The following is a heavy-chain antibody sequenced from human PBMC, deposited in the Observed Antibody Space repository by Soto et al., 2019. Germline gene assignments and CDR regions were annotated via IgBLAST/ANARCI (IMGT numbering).Heavy chain of an antibody. CDR2: IYAGDSDT. D-gene: IGHD2-2*01. CDR3: ARLPLGYCISTSCYGYYYYGMDV. J-gene: IGHJ6*02. Sequence: GESLKISCKGSGYKFTNYWIAWVRQMPGKGLEWVGIIYAGDSDTRYSPSFQGQVTISADKSINTAYLQWSSLKASDTAMYYCARLPLGYCISTSCYGYYYYGMDVWGQGTTVTVSS. V-gene: IGHV5-51*01. CDR1: GYKFTNYW.